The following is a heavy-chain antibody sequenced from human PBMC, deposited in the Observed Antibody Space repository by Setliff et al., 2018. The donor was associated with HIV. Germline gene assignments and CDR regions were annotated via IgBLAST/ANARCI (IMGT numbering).Heavy chain of an antibody. CDR2: IIPILGIA. J-gene: IGHJ4*02. Sequence: SVKVSCKASGGTFSSYVISWVRQAPGQGLEWMGGIIPILGIAKYAQKFQGRVTITADESTSIAYMELSSLRSEDTAVYYCARETEVKGYYDSSGSWGLGYWGQGTLVTVSS. CDR3: ARETEVKGYYDSSGSWGLGY. CDR1: GGTFSSYV. V-gene: IGHV1-69*10. D-gene: IGHD3-22*01.